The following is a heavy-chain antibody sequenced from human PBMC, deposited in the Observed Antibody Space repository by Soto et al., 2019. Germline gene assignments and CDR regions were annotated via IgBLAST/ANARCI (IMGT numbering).Heavy chain of an antibody. V-gene: IGHV6-1*01. D-gene: IGHD3-22*01. CDR2: TYYRSKWYN. J-gene: IGHJ3*02. CDR3: AREYYYDSSGWAASDAFDI. CDR1: GDSVSSNSAA. Sequence: SQTLSLTCAISGDSVSSNSAAWNWIRQSPSRGLEWLGRTYYRSKWYNDYAVSVKSRITINPDTSKNQFSLQLNSVTPEDTAVYYCAREYYYDSSGWAASDAFDIWGQGTMVTVS.